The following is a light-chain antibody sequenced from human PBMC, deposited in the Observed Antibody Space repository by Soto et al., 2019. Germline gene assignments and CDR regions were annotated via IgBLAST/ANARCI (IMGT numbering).Light chain of an antibody. CDR2: GAS. V-gene: IGKV3-20*01. CDR1: QSVSSSY. CDR3: QHFGGTPFT. Sequence: EIVLTQSPGTLSLSPGEGATLSCRASQSVSSSYIAWYQQRPGQTPSLLIYGASTRATGIPDRFSGSGSGTHFTLTISRLEPGDVAVYYCQHFGGTPFTFGQGTRLEIK. J-gene: IGKJ5*01.